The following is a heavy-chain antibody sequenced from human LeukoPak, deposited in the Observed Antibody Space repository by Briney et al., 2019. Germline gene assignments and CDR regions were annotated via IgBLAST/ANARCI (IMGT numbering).Heavy chain of an antibody. V-gene: IGHV4-59*01. CDR3: ARALDLYSHWFDP. CDR2: IYYSGST. D-gene: IGHD2-21*01. Sequence: SETLSLTCTVSGGSISSYYWSWIRQPPGKGLEWIGYIYYSGSTNYNPSLKSRVTISVDTSKNQFSLKLSSVTAADTVVYYCARALDLYSHWFDPWGQGTLVTVSS. CDR1: GGSISSYY. J-gene: IGHJ5*02.